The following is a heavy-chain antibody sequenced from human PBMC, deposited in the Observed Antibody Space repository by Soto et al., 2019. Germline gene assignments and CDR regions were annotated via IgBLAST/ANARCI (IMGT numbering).Heavy chain of an antibody. CDR3: ARGLAPTIFGTVPTPNWFDP. CDR1: GGSFSAYY. J-gene: IGHJ5*02. CDR2: IIHSEST. Sequence: PSETLSLTCAVYGGSFSAYYWSWVRQPPGKGLEWIGEIIHSESTKYNPSLKSRVTISVDTSKNQFSLKLSSVTSADTAVYYCARGLAPTIFGTVPTPNWFDPWGQGTLVTVSS. D-gene: IGHD3-3*01. V-gene: IGHV4-34*01.